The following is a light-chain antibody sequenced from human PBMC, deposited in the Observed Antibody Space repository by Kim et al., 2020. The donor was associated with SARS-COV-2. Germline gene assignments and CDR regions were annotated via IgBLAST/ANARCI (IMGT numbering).Light chain of an antibody. CDR1: QSISNK. Sequence: EIVMTQSPATLTVSPGDSVTLTCRASQSISNKLAWYQQKAGQAPRLLMYDASTRATAFPAGFSGSGSGTEFTLTISNLQSEDFAVYSCHQYYTWPRPFVQGTKVDIK. J-gene: IGKJ1*01. CDR3: HQYYTWPRP. V-gene: IGKV3-15*01. CDR2: DAS.